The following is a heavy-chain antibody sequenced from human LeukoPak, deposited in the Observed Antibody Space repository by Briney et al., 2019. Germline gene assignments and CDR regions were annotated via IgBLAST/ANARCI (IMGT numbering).Heavy chain of an antibody. CDR3: ARDGGYSRYDSYFDY. Sequence: GASVKVSCKASGGTFSSYAISWVRQAPGQGLEWMGRIIPILGIANYAQKFQGRVTITADKSTSTAYMELSSLRSEDTAVYYCARDGGYSRYDSYFDYWGQGTLVTVSS. D-gene: IGHD5-12*01. CDR2: IIPILGIA. V-gene: IGHV1-69*04. J-gene: IGHJ4*02. CDR1: GGTFSSYA.